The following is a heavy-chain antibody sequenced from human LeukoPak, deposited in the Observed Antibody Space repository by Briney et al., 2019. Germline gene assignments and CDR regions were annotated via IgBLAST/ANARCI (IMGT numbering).Heavy chain of an antibody. D-gene: IGHD3-3*01. CDR3: ARHYDLWSGYNY. Sequence: SGTLSLTCAVSGGSINSNYWWTWVRQSPGKGLEWIGEIYHTGGVNSNLSLESRVTISRDRSKNQFSLMLRSVTAADTAVYYCARHYDLWSGYNYWGQGLLVTVSS. CDR2: IYHTGGV. V-gene: IGHV4-4*02. CDR1: GGSINSNYW. J-gene: IGHJ4*02.